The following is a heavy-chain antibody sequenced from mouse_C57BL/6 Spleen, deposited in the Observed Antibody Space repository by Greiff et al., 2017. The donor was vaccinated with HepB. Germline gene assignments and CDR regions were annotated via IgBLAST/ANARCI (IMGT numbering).Heavy chain of an antibody. CDR1: GFTFSSYA. J-gene: IGHJ1*03. D-gene: IGHD2-1*01. CDR2: ISDGGSYT. V-gene: IGHV5-4*03. Sequence: EVKLMESGGGLVKPGGSLKLSCAASGFTFSSYAMSWVRQTPEKRLEWVATISDGGSYTYYPDNVKGRFTISRDNAKNNLYLQMSHLKSEDTAMYYCARGWGYGNYNFDVWGTGTTVTVSS. CDR3: ARGWGYGNYNFDV.